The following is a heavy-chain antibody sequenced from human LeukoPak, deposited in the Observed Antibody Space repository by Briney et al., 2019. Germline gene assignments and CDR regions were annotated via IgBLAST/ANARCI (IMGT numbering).Heavy chain of an antibody. CDR2: IYYSGST. V-gene: IGHV4-59*08. J-gene: IGHJ2*01. CDR3: ARTEMATLPYWYFDL. Sequence: PSETLSLSCAVYGGSFSGYYWSWIRQPPGKGLEWVGYIYYSGSTNYNPSLKSRVTISVDTSKNQFSLKLSSVTAADTAVYYSARTEMATLPYWYFDLWGRGTLVTVSS. D-gene: IGHD5-24*01. CDR1: GGSFSGYY.